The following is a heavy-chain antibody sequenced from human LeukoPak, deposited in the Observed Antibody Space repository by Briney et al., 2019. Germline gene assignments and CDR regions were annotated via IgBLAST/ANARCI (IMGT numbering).Heavy chain of an antibody. CDR3: AAVTETYHYYYMDV. D-gene: IGHD1-20*01. V-gene: IGHV4-34*01. Sequence: PSETLSLTCAVYGGSFSGYYWSWIRQPPGKGLEWIGEINHSGSTNYNPSLKSRVTISVDTSKNQFSLKLSSVTAADTAVYYCAAVTETYHYYYMDVWGKGTTVTVSS. CDR1: GGSFSGYY. J-gene: IGHJ6*03. CDR2: INHSGST.